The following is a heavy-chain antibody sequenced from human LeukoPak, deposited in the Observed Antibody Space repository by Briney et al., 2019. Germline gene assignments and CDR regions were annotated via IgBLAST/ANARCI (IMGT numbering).Heavy chain of an antibody. CDR1: GGSFSGYY. CDR2: INHSGST. V-gene: IGHV4-34*01. J-gene: IGHJ4*02. D-gene: IGHD2-2*01. Sequence: SETLSLTCAVYGGSFSGYYWSWIRQPPGKGLEWIGEINHSGSTNYNPSLRSRVTISVDKSKNQFFLKQSSVTAADTPVYYFSRGLTIVKAPAAIPLYDYWGQATLITVS. CDR3: SRGLTIVKAPAAIPLYDY.